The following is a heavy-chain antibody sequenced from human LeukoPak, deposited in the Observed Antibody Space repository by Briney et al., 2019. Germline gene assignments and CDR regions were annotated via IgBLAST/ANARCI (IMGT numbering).Heavy chain of an antibody. J-gene: IGHJ4*02. CDR1: GFTFDDYA. V-gene: IGHV3-43*02. D-gene: IGHD2-8*01. CDR2: INGDGGNR. Sequence: QAGGSLRLSCAASGFTFDDYAMHWVRQAPGKGLEWVSLINGDGGNRYYADSVKGRFNISRDNRKNSLYLQMNSLRTEDTALYYCAKSDGFDYWGQGTLVTVSS. CDR3: AKSDGFDY.